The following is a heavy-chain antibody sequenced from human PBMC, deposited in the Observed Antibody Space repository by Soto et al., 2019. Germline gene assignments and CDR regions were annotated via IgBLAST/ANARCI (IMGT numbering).Heavy chain of an antibody. CDR3: TRLRLLKGAFDV. J-gene: IGHJ3*01. Sequence: QVQLVQSGAEVKKPGASVKVSCQASGNTFTSNFIHWVRQAPGQGLEWMGEINPRAGSTTYAQKFQGRLTVTRDTSTSTVYMNLSSLTSDDTAVYYCTRLRLLKGAFDVWGQGTMVTVSS. CDR1: GNTFTSNF. V-gene: IGHV1-46*03. CDR2: INPRAGST.